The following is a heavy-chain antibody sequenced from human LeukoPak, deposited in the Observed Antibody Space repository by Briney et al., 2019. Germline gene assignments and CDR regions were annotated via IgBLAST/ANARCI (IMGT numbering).Heavy chain of an antibody. CDR1: GFTFSSYW. J-gene: IGHJ4*02. CDR2: INSDGSST. CDR3: ARDKGFWSGSYNFDY. D-gene: IGHD3-3*01. V-gene: IGHV3-74*01. Sequence: PGGSLRLSCAASGFTFSSYWMRWVRQAPGKGLVWVSRINSDGSSTSYADSVKGRFTISRDNAKNTLYLQMNSLRAEDTAVYYCARDKGFWSGSYNFDYWGQGTLVTVSS.